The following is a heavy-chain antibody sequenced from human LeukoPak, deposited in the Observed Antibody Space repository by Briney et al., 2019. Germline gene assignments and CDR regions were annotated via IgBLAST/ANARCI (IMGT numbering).Heavy chain of an antibody. D-gene: IGHD3-16*02. CDR1: GGSISSGGYY. V-gene: IGHV4-30-4*01. CDR2: IYYSGTT. Sequence: SETLSLTCTVSGGSISSGGYYWSWIRQPPGKGLEWIGYIYYSGTTYYNPSLKSRVTISVDTSKNQFSLKLSSVTAADTAVYYCASFYQVYYSDYWGQGTLVTVSS. CDR3: ASFYQVYYSDY. J-gene: IGHJ4*02.